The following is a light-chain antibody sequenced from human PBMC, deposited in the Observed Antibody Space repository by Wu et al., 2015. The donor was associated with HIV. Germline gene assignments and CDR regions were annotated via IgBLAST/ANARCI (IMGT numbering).Light chain of an antibody. Sequence: EVVMTQSPATLSVSPGERATLSCRASQSVNNNLAWYQHRPGQAPRLLIYGASTRATGVPVRFSGSGSGTEFTLTVSGMQSEDFAVYYCQQYHSWPPKTFGQGTKVEIK. J-gene: IGKJ1*01. CDR3: QQYHSWPPKT. CDR2: GAS. CDR1: QSVNNN. V-gene: IGKV3-15*01.